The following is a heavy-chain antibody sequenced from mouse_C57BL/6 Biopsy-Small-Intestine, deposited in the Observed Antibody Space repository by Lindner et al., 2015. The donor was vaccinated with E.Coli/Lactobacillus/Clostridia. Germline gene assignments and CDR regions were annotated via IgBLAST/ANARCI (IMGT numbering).Heavy chain of an antibody. D-gene: IGHD4-1*01. Sequence: VQLQESGPELVKPGASVKISCKASGCSFTDYNMNWVKQSNGKSLEWIGVINPDYGTTSYNQKFKGKATLTVDQSSSAAYMQLNSLTSEDSAVYYCALTGTEGFDYWGQGTTLTVSS. V-gene: IGHV1-39*01. J-gene: IGHJ2*01. CDR1: GCSFTDYN. CDR3: ALTGTEGFDY. CDR2: INPDYGTT.